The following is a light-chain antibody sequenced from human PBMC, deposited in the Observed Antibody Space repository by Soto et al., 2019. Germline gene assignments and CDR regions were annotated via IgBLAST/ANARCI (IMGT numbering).Light chain of an antibody. CDR1: QSISRW. V-gene: IGKV1-5*01. J-gene: IGKJ4*01. CDR2: DAS. CDR3: QQDNSYTGLT. Sequence: DSQSAESATTLAACVGGRVTITCRASQSISRWLAWYQQKPGKAPKLLIYDASSLESGVPSRFSGSGSGTEFTLTISSLQPDDFATYYCQQDNSYTGLTFGGGTKVDIK.